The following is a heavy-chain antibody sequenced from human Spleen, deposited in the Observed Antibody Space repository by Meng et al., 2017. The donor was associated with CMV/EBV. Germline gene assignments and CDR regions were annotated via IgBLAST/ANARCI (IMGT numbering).Heavy chain of an antibody. J-gene: IGHJ4*02. CDR3: ARIGYSSSLFDY. Sequence: SETLSLTCTVSGYSISSGYYWGWIRQPPGKGLEWIGSIYHSGSTYYNPSLKSRVIISVDMSKNQFSLKLNYVTAADTAVYYCARIGYSSSLFDYWGQGTLVTVSS. CDR2: IYHSGST. D-gene: IGHD6-6*01. CDR1: GYSISSGYY. V-gene: IGHV4-38-2*02.